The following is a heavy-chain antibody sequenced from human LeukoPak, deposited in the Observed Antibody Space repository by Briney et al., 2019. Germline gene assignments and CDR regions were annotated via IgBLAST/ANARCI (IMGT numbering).Heavy chain of an antibody. Sequence: VSLRLSCAASGFTFSSYGRSWVRQAPGNGRKGGSAISGSGGSTYYTDSGKGRFTISRDNSKNTLYLQMNSLRAEDTAVYYCASVAGTPRYFQHWGQGTLVTVSS. CDR2: ISGSGGST. CDR1: GFTFSSYG. CDR3: ASVAGTPRYFQH. V-gene: IGHV3-23*01. D-gene: IGHD6-19*01. J-gene: IGHJ1*01.